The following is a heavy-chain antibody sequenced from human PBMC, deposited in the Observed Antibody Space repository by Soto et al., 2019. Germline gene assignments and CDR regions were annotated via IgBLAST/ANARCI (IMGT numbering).Heavy chain of an antibody. J-gene: IGHJ6*03. Sequence: PGGSLRLSCAASGFTFSSYWMSWVRQAPGKGLEWVANIKQDGSEKYYVDSVKGRFTTSRDNAKNSLYLQMNSLRAEDTAVYYCARDRVPAAIILYYYYMDVWGKGTTVTVSS. V-gene: IGHV3-7*01. CDR2: IKQDGSEK. D-gene: IGHD2-2*02. CDR3: ARDRVPAAIILYYYYMDV. CDR1: GFTFSSYW.